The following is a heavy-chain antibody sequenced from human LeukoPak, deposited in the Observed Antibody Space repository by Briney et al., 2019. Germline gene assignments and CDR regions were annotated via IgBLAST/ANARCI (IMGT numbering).Heavy chain of an antibody. CDR2: VYRSGST. V-gene: IGHV4-61*02. J-gene: IGHJ4*02. Sequence: PSETLSLTCTVSGDSTSSGRYFWSWIRQPAGKGLEWIGRVYRSGSTNYNPSLKNRVTISVDTSKNQFSLKLSSVTAADTAVYYCARGIYSSGWSWDYYFDYWGQGTLVTVSS. D-gene: IGHD6-19*01. CDR1: GDSTSSGRYF. CDR3: ARGIYSSGWSWDYYFDY.